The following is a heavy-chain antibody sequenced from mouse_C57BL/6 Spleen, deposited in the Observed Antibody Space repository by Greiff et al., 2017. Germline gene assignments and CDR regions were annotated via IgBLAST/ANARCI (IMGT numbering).Heavy chain of an antibody. D-gene: IGHD2-3*01. CDR2: INPSSGYT. CDR3: AREGIYDGYFAMDY. CDR1: GYTFTSYT. Sequence: QVQLQQSGAELARPGASVKMSCKASGYTFTSYTMHWVKQRPGQGLEWIGYINPSSGYTKYNQKFKDKATLTADKSSSTAYMQLSSLTSEDSAVXYCAREGIYDGYFAMDYWGQGTSVTVSS. J-gene: IGHJ4*01. V-gene: IGHV1-4*01.